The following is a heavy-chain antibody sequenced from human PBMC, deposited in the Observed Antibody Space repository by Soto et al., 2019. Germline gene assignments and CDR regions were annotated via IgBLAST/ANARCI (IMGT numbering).Heavy chain of an antibody. J-gene: IGHJ4*02. Sequence: EVQLLESGGGLVKPGGSLRLSCAASGFTFSSYDMRWVRQAPVKGLEWVSAISGSGGSTYYADSVKGRFTISRDNSKNTLYLQMNSLRAEDTAVYYCARRGSGSDYDYWGQGTLVTVSS. CDR2: ISGSGGST. V-gene: IGHV3-23*01. CDR3: ARRGSGSDYDY. D-gene: IGHD1-26*01. CDR1: GFTFSSYD.